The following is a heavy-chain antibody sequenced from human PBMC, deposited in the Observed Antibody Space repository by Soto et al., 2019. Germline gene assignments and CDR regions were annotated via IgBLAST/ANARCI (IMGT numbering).Heavy chain of an antibody. CDR2: INHSGST. Sequence: QVQLQQWGAGLLKPSETLSLTCAVYGGSFSGYYWSWIRQPPGKGLEWIGEINHSGSTNYNPSLKSRVTISVDTSQNQFSLKLSSVTAADTAVYYCARVVPRLDFDYRGQGTLVTVSS. CDR3: ARVVPRLDFDY. V-gene: IGHV4-34*01. D-gene: IGHD6-19*01. CDR1: GGSFSGYY. J-gene: IGHJ4*02.